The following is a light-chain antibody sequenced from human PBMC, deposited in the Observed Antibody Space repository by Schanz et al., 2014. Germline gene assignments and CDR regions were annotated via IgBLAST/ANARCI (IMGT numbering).Light chain of an antibody. CDR3: QQYNNWPPVYT. Sequence: IVMTQSPATLSVSPGERVTLSCRASQSVASNLAWYQHKTGQAPRLLIYAGSKRATGIPARFSGSGSGTEFSLTISSLQSEDFAVYYCQQYNNWPPVYTFGQGTKLEIK. CDR1: QSVASN. J-gene: IGKJ2*01. V-gene: IGKV3-15*01. CDR2: AGS.